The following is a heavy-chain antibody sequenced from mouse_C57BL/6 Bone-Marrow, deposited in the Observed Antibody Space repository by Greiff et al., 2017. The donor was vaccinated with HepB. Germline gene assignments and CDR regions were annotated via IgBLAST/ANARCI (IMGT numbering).Heavy chain of an antibody. CDR2: IDPSDSYT. CDR1: GYTFTSYW. D-gene: IGHD2-5*01. CDR3: ARVGSNFWFAY. Sequence: QVQLKQPGAELVKPGASVKLSCKASGYTFTSYWMQWVKQRPGQGLEWIGEIDPSDSYTNYTQKFKGKATLTVDTSSSTAYMQLSSLTSEDSAVYYCARVGSNFWFAYWGQGTLVTVSA. V-gene: IGHV1-50*01. J-gene: IGHJ3*01.